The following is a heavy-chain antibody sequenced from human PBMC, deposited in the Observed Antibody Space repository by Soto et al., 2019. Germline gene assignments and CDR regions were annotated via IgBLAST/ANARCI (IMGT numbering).Heavy chain of an antibody. CDR3: ASGDCISTSCYVVYYYYGMDV. J-gene: IGHJ6*02. Sequence: QVQLVQSGAEVKKPGSSVKVSCKASGGTFSSYAISWVRQAPGQGLEWMGGIIPIFGTANYAQQFQGRVTITADESTSTAYMELSSLRSEDTAVYYCASGDCISTSCYVVYYYYGMDVWGQGTTVTVSS. V-gene: IGHV1-69*12. CDR1: GGTFSSYA. D-gene: IGHD2-2*01. CDR2: IIPIFGTA.